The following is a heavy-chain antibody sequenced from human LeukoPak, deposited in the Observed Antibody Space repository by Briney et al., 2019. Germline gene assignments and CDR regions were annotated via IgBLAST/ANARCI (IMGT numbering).Heavy chain of an antibody. CDR1: GFTFSSYA. V-gene: IGHV3-30-3*01. Sequence: GGSLRLSCAASGFTFSSYAMHWVRQAPGKGLEWVAVISYDGSNKYYADSVKGRFTISRDNSKNTLYLQMNSLRAEDTAVYYCARDGYGSGSYLDYRGQGTLVTVSS. D-gene: IGHD3-10*01. J-gene: IGHJ4*02. CDR2: ISYDGSNK. CDR3: ARDGYGSGSYLDY.